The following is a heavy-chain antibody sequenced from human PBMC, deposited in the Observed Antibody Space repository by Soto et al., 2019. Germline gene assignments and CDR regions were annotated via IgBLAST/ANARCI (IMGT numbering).Heavy chain of an antibody. Sequence: KTSETLSLTCAVYGGSFSGYYWSWIRQPPGKGLEWIGEINHSGSTNYNPSLKSRVTISVDTSKNQFSLKLSSVTAADTAVYYCARARIYYYGSGSYYNLNWFDPWGQGTLVTVSS. D-gene: IGHD3-10*01. CDR2: INHSGST. CDR3: ARARIYYYGSGSYYNLNWFDP. V-gene: IGHV4-34*01. CDR1: GGSFSGYY. J-gene: IGHJ5*02.